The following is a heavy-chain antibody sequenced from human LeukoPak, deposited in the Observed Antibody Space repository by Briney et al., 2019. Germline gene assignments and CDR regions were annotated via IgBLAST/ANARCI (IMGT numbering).Heavy chain of an antibody. D-gene: IGHD3-22*01. CDR2: ISAYNGNT. J-gene: IGHJ4*02. CDR3: ARVFHDSSGYYSYYFDY. V-gene: IGHV1-18*01. CDR1: GGTFSSYA. Sequence: ASVKVSCKASGGTFSSYAISWVRQAPGQGLEWMGWISAYNGNTNYAQKLQGRVTMTTDTSTSTVYMELRSLRSDDTAVYYCARVFHDSSGYYSYYFDYWGQGTLVTVSS.